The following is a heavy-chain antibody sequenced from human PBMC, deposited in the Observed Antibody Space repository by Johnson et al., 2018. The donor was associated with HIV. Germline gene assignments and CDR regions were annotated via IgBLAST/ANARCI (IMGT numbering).Heavy chain of an antibody. V-gene: IGHV3-23*04. CDR1: GFTFDDHG. D-gene: IGHD1-26*01. CDR2: ISGSGGST. Sequence: VQLVESGGGVVRPGGSLRLSCAASGFTFDDHGMSWVRQAPGKGLEWVSGISGSGGSTYYADSVKGRFTISRANSKNTLYLQMNSLRAEDTAVYYCARDFGLEWELDGAFDIWGQGTMVTVSS. J-gene: IGHJ3*02. CDR3: ARDFGLEWELDGAFDI.